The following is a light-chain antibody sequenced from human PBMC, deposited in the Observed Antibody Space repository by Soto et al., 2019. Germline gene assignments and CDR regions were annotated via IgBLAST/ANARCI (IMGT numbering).Light chain of an antibody. Sequence: IVLTQSPCTLSLSPGDRATLSCEASQSVNNNYLAWYQHKPGQAPRLLIYGASSRATGIPDRFSGSGSGTDFTLTIRRLEPEDFAVYYCQQYDTSLPYTFGGGTRWIS. CDR1: QSVNNNY. J-gene: IGKJ4*01. CDR3: QQYDTSLPYT. CDR2: GAS. V-gene: IGKV3-20*01.